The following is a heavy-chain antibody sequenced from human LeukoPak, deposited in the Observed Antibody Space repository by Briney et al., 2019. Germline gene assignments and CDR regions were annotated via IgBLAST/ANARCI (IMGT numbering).Heavy chain of an antibody. CDR2: ISSLGGST. D-gene: IGHD3-10*01. J-gene: IGHJ3*02. CDR1: GFTFSSNA. Sequence: GGSLRLSCAASGFTFSSNAMHWVRQAPGKGLEYVSGISSLGGSTYYANSVKVRFTISRDNSRNTLYLQMGSLSAEDMAVYYCATVLLWFGELDSAFDMWGQGTMVTVSS. V-gene: IGHV3-64*01. CDR3: ATVLLWFGELDSAFDM.